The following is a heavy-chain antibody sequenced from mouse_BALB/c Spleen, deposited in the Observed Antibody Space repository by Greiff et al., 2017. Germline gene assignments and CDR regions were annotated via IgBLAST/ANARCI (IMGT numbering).Heavy chain of an antibody. CDR1: GFTFSSYA. CDR2: ISSGGST. J-gene: IGHJ4*01. D-gene: IGHD2-3*01. Sequence: EVKVVESGGGLVKPGGSLKLSCAASGFTFSSYAMSWVRQTPEKRLEWVASISSGGSTYYPDSVKGRFTISRDNARNILYLQMSSLRSEDTAMYYCARGGLYDPMDYWGQGTSVTVSS. V-gene: IGHV5-6-5*01. CDR3: ARGGLYDPMDY.